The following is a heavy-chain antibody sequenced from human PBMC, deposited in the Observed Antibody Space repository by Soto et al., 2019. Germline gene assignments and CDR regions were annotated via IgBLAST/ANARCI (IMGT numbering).Heavy chain of an antibody. CDR1: GFTFSSYD. J-gene: IGHJ6*03. CDR2: IGTAGDT. CDR3: ARGDYKSPTYYYYYYMDV. V-gene: IGHV3-13*01. D-gene: IGHD4-17*01. Sequence: GGSLRLSCAASGFTFSSYDMHWVRQATGKGLEWVSAIGTAGDTYYPGSVKGRFTISRENAKNSLYLQMNSRRAGDTAVYYCARGDYKSPTYYYYYYMDVWGKGTTVTVSS.